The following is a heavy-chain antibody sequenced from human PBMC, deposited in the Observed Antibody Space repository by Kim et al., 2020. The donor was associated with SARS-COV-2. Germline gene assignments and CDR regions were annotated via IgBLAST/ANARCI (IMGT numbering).Heavy chain of an antibody. V-gene: IGHV3-53*04. CDR3: AMGVGVRGVIPRC. J-gene: IGHJ4*02. D-gene: IGHD3-10*01. Sequence: YADSVKGRFTISRHNSKNTLYLQMNSLRAEDTAVYYCAMGVGVRGVIPRCWGQGTLVTVSS.